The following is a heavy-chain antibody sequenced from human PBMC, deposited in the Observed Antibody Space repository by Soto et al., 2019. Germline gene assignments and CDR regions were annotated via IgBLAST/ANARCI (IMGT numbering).Heavy chain of an antibody. CDR1: GYTFTGYY. J-gene: IGHJ4*02. CDR2: INPNSGGT. D-gene: IGHD3-22*01. Sequence: SVKVSCKASGYTFTGYYMHWVRQAPGQGLEWMGWINPNSGGTNYAQKFQGWVTMTRDTSISTAYMELSRLRSDDTAVYYCASELPDYYDSSGYGFDYRCKGTLLTVST. V-gene: IGHV1-2*04. CDR3: ASELPDYYDSSGYGFDY.